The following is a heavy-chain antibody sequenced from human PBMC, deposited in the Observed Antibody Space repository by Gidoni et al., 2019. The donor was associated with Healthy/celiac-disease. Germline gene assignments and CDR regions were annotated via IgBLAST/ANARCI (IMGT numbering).Heavy chain of an antibody. CDR3: AKRGWYGEFDY. CDR2: IYHSGST. D-gene: IGHD6-19*01. CDR1: GGSISSGGYS. Sequence: QLQLQEAGSGLVKPSQTLSLTCAVSGGSISSGGYSWSWIRQAPGKGLVWIGYIYHSGSTYYNPSLKSRVTISVDRSKNQFSLKLSSVTAADTAVYYCAKRGWYGEFDYWGQGTLVTVSS. V-gene: IGHV4-30-2*01. J-gene: IGHJ4*02.